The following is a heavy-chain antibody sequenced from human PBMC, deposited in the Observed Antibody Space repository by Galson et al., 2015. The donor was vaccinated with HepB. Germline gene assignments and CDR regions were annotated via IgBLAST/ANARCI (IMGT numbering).Heavy chain of an antibody. CDR1: GGSISSSSYY. CDR3: AKQATMIGGITTFDP. Sequence: SETLSLTCTVSGGSISSSSYYWGWIRQPPGKGLEWIGSVYYTGSTYYNPSLKSRVTISLDTSKKQFSLKLSPVTAADTAVYYCAKQATMIGGITTFDPWGQGTLVTVSS. D-gene: IGHD3-10*01. CDR2: VYYTGST. J-gene: IGHJ5*02. V-gene: IGHV4-39*01.